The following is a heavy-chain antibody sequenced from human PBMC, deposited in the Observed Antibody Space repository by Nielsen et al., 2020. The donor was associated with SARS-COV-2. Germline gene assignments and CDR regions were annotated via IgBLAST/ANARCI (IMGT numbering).Heavy chain of an antibody. CDR1: GGSFSGYY. CDR3: ARGNPYGSGSYLPA. Sequence: SETLSLTCAAYGGSFSGYYWSWTRQPPGKGLEWIGEINHSGSTNYNPSLKSRVTISVDTSKNQFSLKLSSVTAADTAVYYCARGNPYGSGSYLPAWGQGTLVTVSS. J-gene: IGHJ5*02. V-gene: IGHV4-34*01. CDR2: INHSGST. D-gene: IGHD3-10*01.